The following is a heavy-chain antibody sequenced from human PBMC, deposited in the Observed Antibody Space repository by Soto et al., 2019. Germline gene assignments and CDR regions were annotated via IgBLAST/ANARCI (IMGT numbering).Heavy chain of an antibody. Sequence: GGSLRLSCAASGFTFDDYAMHWVRQAPGKGLEWVSGISWNSGSIGYADSVKGRFTISRDNAKNSLYLQMNSLRAEDTALYYCAKDKYYDTRAFDIWGQGTMVTVSS. CDR1: GFTFDDYA. V-gene: IGHV3-9*01. CDR2: ISWNSGSI. D-gene: IGHD3-22*01. CDR3: AKDKYYDTRAFDI. J-gene: IGHJ3*02.